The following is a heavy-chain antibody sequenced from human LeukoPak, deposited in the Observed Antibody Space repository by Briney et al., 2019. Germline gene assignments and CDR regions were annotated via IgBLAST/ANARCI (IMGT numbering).Heavy chain of an antibody. D-gene: IGHD3-22*01. V-gene: IGHV4-34*01. CDR3: ARGRQDAMIVVVTTAVSYYLDV. J-gene: IGHJ6*03. CDR2: MNPSGST. CDR1: GGSFSGYY. Sequence: PSETLSLTCAVYGGSFSGYYWTWIRQTPEKGLEWIGEMNPSGSTNYNPSLKSRVTISVDTSKNQFSLELSSVTAADTAVYYCARGRQDAMIVVVTTAVSYYLDVWGKGTTVTVS.